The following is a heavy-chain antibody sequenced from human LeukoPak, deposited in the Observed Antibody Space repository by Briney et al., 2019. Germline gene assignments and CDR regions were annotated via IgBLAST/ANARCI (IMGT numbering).Heavy chain of an antibody. CDR3: ARDRGPYYDSSGQSDY. V-gene: IGHV3-21*01. CDR2: ISSGSSYI. Sequence: GGSLRLSCAASGFTFSSYSMNWVRQAPGKGLEWVSSISSGSSYIYYADSVKGRFTISRDNAKNSLYLQMNSLRAEDTAVYYCARDRGPYYDSSGQSDYWGQGTLVTVSS. CDR1: GFTFSSYS. J-gene: IGHJ4*02. D-gene: IGHD3-22*01.